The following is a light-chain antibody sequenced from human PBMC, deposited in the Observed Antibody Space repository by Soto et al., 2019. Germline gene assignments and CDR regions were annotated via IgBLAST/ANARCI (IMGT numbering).Light chain of an antibody. J-gene: IGLJ7*01. V-gene: IGLV1-51*01. CDR3: GTWDSSLSAAV. CDR1: SPNIGKNY. CDR2: DNN. Sequence: QSVLTQPPSVSAAPGQKVTISCSGISPNIGKNYVSWYQQVPGTAPKLLIYDNNKRRSGIPDRFSGSKSDTSATLGITGLQTGDEADYYCGTWDSSLSAAVFGGSTQLTVL.